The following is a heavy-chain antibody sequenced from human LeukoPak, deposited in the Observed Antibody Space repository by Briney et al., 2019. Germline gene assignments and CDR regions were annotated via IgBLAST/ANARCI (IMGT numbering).Heavy chain of an antibody. CDR1: GGSINNGDYY. CDR2: IYYSGST. D-gene: IGHD5-18*01. V-gene: IGHV4-30-4*01. CDR3: ARVRGYSYYYFDY. Sequence: PSQTLSLTCTVSGGSINNGDYYWSWIRQPPGKGLEWIGYIYYSGSTYYNPSLRSRIIISVDTSKDQFSLKLNSVTAADTAVYYCARVRGYSYYYFDYWGQGTLVTVSS. J-gene: IGHJ4*02.